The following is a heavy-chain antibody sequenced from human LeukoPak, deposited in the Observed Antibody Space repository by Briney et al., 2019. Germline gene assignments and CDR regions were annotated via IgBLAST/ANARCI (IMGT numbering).Heavy chain of an antibody. CDR2: ISGSGSST. D-gene: IGHD3-3*01. Sequence: GGSLRLSCAASGFTFSVYGMYWVRQPPGKGLEWVSAISGSGSSTYYADSVKGRFTISRDNSKNTLYLQMNSLRAEDTAVYYCAKPFEYYDFWSGYYDYWGQGTLVTVSS. V-gene: IGHV3-23*01. CDR3: AKPFEYYDFWSGYYDY. CDR1: GFTFSVYG. J-gene: IGHJ4*02.